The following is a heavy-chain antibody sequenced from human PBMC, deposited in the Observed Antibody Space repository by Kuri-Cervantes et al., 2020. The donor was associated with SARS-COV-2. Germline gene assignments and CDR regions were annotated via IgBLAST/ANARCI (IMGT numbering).Heavy chain of an antibody. V-gene: IGHV3-73*01. CDR2: VRGKANNYAT. CDR3: MTLIDY. J-gene: IGHJ4*02. Sequence: GGSLRLPCEVSGFLFSASAIHWVRQGSGKGLEWVGRVRGKANNYATAYAASVKGRFTISRDDSKNMAYPQMNSLKTEDTAVYYCMTLIDYWGQGALVTVSS. CDR1: GFLFSASA.